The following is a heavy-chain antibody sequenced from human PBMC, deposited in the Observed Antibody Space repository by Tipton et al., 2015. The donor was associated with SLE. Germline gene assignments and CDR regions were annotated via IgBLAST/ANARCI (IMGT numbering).Heavy chain of an antibody. Sequence: GSLRLSCTTSGFTFSNYYMHWVRQAPGQGLEWVASIKSDGSKKYSADSVKGRFTISRDNSRNTLYLEMNSLRADDTAMYYCYHYGWGNDYWGQGTLVTVSS. V-gene: IGHV3-30*02. CDR1: GFTFSNYY. J-gene: IGHJ4*02. CDR3: YHYGWGNDY. D-gene: IGHD3-10*01. CDR2: IKSDGSKK.